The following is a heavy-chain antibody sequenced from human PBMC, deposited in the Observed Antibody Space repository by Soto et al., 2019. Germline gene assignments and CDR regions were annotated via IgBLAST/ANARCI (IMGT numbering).Heavy chain of an antibody. V-gene: IGHV4-30-4*01. D-gene: IGHD3-10*01. CDR2: IYYSGST. CDR3: ARGGYYGSGSEIDY. Sequence: SETLSLTCTVSGSSISSGDYYWSWIRQHPGKGLEWIGYIYYSGSTYYNPSLKSRVTISVDTSKNQFSLKLSSVTAVDMAVYSCARGGYYGSGSEIDYWGQGALVTVSS. J-gene: IGHJ4*02. CDR1: GSSISSGDYY.